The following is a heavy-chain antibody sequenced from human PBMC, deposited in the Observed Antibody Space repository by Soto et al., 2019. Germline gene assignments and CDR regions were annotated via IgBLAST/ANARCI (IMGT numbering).Heavy chain of an antibody. V-gene: IGHV4-31*03. J-gene: IGHJ4*02. D-gene: IGHD1-26*01. CDR3: ARIAVPGTSY. Sequence: KASETLSLTCSVSGGSISRGGYYWIWIRQRPGEGLEYIGYIYETGATYYKSSFKSRISIPADTSQNQFSLELTSVTGADTAVYFCARIAVPGTSYWGQGTLVTVSS. CDR2: IYETGAT. CDR1: GGSISRGGYY.